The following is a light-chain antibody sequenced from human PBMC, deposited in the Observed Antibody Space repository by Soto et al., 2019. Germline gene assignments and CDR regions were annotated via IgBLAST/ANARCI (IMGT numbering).Light chain of an antibody. Sequence: EIVLTQSPATLSLSPGERATLSCRASQSVSGYLAWYQQKPGQAPRLLIYDASNRATGIPARFSGSGSGTDFTLTISSLEPEDFAVYYSLERVKWPPSITFGQRTRLEIK. CDR2: DAS. CDR1: QSVSGY. V-gene: IGKV3-11*01. CDR3: LERVKWPPSIT. J-gene: IGKJ5*01.